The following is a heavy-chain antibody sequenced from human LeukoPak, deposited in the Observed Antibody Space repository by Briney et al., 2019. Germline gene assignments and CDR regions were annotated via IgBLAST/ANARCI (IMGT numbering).Heavy chain of an antibody. CDR3: AREVEMATIRYIDY. CDR1: CGSFSGYY. CDR2: INHSGST. D-gene: IGHD5-24*01. Sequence: SETLSLACAVYCGSFSGYYWSWIRQPPGKGLEWIGEINHSGSTNYNPSLKSRVTISVDTSKNQFSLKLSSVTAADTAVYYCAREVEMATIRYIDYWGQGTLVTVSS. V-gene: IGHV4-34*01. J-gene: IGHJ4*02.